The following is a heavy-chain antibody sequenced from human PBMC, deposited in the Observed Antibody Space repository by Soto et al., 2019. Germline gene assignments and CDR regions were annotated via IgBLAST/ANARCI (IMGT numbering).Heavy chain of an antibody. Sequence: GSLRLSCAVSGITFSSCTMNWVRQAPGKGLEWVSSISPSTSHIYYADSVKGRFTISRDNAENSLFLQMNSLRAEDTAVYYCSGCSGGACHQNYGMDVWGQGTTVTVSS. V-gene: IGHV3-21*01. CDR3: SGCSGGACHQNYGMDV. CDR1: GITFSSCT. CDR2: ISPSTSHI. J-gene: IGHJ6*02. D-gene: IGHD2-15*01.